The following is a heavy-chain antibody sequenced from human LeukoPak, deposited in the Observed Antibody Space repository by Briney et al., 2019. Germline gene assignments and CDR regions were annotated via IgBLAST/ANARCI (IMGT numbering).Heavy chain of an antibody. J-gene: IGHJ4*02. D-gene: IGHD1-26*01. Sequence: SSETLSLTCTISGDSISSSSYYWSWIRQPPGKGLEWIGLIHYSGSTTYNPSLNSRVTISIDTSKNQFSLHLSSVTGADTAVYYCARDIREVGDSHYFDYWGQGALVTVTS. CDR3: ARDIREVGDSHYFDY. CDR1: GDSISSSSYY. V-gene: IGHV4-61*01. CDR2: IHYSGST.